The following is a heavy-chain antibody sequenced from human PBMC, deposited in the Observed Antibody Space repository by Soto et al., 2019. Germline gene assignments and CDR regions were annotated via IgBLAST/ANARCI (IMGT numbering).Heavy chain of an antibody. V-gene: IGHV4-59*01. CDR1: GGSISSYY. Sequence: XATLSLTCTVSGGSISSYYWSWIRQPPGKGLEWIGYIYYSGSTNYNPSLKSRVTISVDTSKNQFSLKLSSVTAADTAVYYCATADPDYYYYGMDVCGQRTTVTVSS. J-gene: IGHJ6*02. CDR2: IYYSGST. CDR3: ATADPDYYYYGMDV.